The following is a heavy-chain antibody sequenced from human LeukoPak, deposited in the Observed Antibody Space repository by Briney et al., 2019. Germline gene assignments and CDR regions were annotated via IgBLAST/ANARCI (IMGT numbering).Heavy chain of an antibody. CDR1: GGFITAYY. CDR2: VYYSGST. Sequence: PSETLSLTCTVSGGFITAYYWSWIRQPPGQGLEWIGYVYYSGSTEYNPSLRSRITISLEMSKQQFSLNLTSVTAADTAIYYCASNTGTVFDYWGQGALVTVSS. V-gene: IGHV4-59*01. D-gene: IGHD7-27*01. CDR3: ASNTGTVFDY. J-gene: IGHJ4*02.